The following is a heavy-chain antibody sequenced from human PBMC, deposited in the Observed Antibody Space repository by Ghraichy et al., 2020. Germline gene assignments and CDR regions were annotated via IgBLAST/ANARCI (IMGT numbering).Heavy chain of an antibody. CDR1: GGSFSGYY. CDR2: INHSGST. V-gene: IGHV4-34*01. CDR3: ARVSHYDFWSGYYSYYYGMDV. Sequence: ETLSLTCAVYGGSFSGYYWSWIRQPPGKGLEWIGEINHSGSTNYNPSLKSRVTISVDTSKNQFSLKLSSVTAADTAVYYCARVSHYDFWSGYYSYYYGMDVWGQGTTVTVSS. J-gene: IGHJ6*02. D-gene: IGHD3-3*01.